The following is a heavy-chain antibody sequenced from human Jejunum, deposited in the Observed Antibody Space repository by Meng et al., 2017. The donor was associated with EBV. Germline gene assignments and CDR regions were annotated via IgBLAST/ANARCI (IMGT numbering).Heavy chain of an antibody. V-gene: IGHV3-21*02. CDR3: VRDSSFNVH. CDR1: GFTFSSYS. Sequence: GQSVGSGGGLVKPGGSLRLSCAASGFTFSSYSMNWVRQAPGKGLEWVSYISSGSSFIYYADSVKGRFTISRDDAKNSLSLQMNNLGADDTAVYYCVRDSSFNVHWGQGTLVTVSS. CDR2: ISSGSSFI. J-gene: IGHJ4*02. D-gene: IGHD3-16*02.